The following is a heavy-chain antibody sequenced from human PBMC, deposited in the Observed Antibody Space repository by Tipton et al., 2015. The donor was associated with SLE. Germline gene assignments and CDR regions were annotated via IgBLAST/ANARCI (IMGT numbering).Heavy chain of an antibody. CDR3: ARTEVYTDFYFDY. D-gene: IGHD5/OR15-5a*01. Sequence: SLRLSCAASGFTFSSYSMNWVRQAPGKGLESVAYISSSGYAIYYADSVKGRFTISRDNANNSLYLQMNSLRAEDTAVYYCARTEVYTDFYFDYWGQGTLVTVSS. V-gene: IGHV3-48*04. CDR2: ISSSGYAI. CDR1: GFTFSSYS. J-gene: IGHJ4*02.